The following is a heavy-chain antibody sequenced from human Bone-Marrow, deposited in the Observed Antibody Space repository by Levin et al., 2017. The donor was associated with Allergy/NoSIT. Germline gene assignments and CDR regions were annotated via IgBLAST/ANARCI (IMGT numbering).Heavy chain of an antibody. CDR2: ISWNSESI. D-gene: IGHD2-2*01. Sequence: SLKISCAASGFTFENYGMDWVRQAPGKGLEWVSGISWNSESIGYGDSVKDRFSISRDNAKNSLYLQMIGLRAEDTAVYYCVKDMIEYCSSTSCYWTFDIWGQGTMVTVSS. CDR1: GFTFENYG. CDR3: VKDMIEYCSSTSCYWTFDI. V-gene: IGHV3-9*01. J-gene: IGHJ3*02.